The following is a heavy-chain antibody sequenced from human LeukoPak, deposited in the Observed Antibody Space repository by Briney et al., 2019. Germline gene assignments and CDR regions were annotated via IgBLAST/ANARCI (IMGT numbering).Heavy chain of an antibody. D-gene: IGHD3-10*01. CDR1: GFTFSSYW. Sequence: GGSLRLPCAASGFTFSSYWMSWVRQAPGKGLEWVANIKQDGSEKYYADSVKGRFTISRDNAKNSLYLQMNSLRVEDTAVYYCARVAKYYYGSETYYFFEHWGQGTPVTASS. CDR3: ARVAKYYYGSETYYFFEH. CDR2: IKQDGSEK. V-gene: IGHV3-7*01. J-gene: IGHJ4*02.